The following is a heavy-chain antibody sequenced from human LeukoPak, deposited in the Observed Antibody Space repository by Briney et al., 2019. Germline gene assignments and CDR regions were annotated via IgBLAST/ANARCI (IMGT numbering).Heavy chain of an antibody. CDR1: GFTFSTNA. CDR2: IGDSSSPT. V-gene: IGHV3-48*04. Sequence: PGGSLRLSCAASGFTFSTNAMSWVRQPPGKALEWVSYIGDSSSPTLYADSVKGRFTISRDSAKNSLYLQMNSLRVEDTAVYYCARDPYCSSTSCHGAFDIWGRGTMVTVSS. D-gene: IGHD2-2*01. CDR3: ARDPYCSSTSCHGAFDI. J-gene: IGHJ3*02.